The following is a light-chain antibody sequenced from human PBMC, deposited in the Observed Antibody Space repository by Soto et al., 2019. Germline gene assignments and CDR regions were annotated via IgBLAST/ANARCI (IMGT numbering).Light chain of an antibody. J-gene: IGLJ3*02. CDR2: GN. Sequence: QSVLTQPXXXXXXXXXRXXXXXXXXSSNIXXXXPVHWXQQLXGTAXXLLVAGNRPSGVPDRFSVSKSGASASLAITGLXXXDEADYYCQSYDSSLSRRWVFGGGTKLTVL. CDR1: SSNIXXXXP. V-gene: IGLV1-40*01. CDR3: QSYDSSLSRRWV.